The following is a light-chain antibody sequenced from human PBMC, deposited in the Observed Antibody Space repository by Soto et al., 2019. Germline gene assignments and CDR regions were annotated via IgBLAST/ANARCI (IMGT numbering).Light chain of an antibody. Sequence: EIGLSQSPATLSLSPGERATLSCRASQSVSSYLAWHQQRPGQAPRLLIYDASNRATGIPARFSGSGSGTDFTLTISSLEPEDFAVYYCQQRSSWPITFGQGTRLET. V-gene: IGKV3-11*01. CDR1: QSVSSY. CDR2: DAS. CDR3: QQRSSWPIT. J-gene: IGKJ5*01.